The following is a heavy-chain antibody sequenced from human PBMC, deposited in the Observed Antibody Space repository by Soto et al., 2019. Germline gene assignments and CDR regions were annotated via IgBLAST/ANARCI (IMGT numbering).Heavy chain of an antibody. CDR2: VNPGGYST. CDR1: GFTCTNYS. J-gene: IGHJ4*02. D-gene: IGHD5-12*01. Sequence: EVQLLQSGGGLVQPGGSLRLSCAASGFTCTNYSMTWVRQTPGKGLEWVAAVNPGGYSTYYADSVKGRFTISRDNSNKTLYLQMNSLRAEDTAVYYCAKDLRAGSGYDFDYRDQGTLVTVSS. CDR3: AKDLRAGSGYDFDY. V-gene: IGHV3-23*01.